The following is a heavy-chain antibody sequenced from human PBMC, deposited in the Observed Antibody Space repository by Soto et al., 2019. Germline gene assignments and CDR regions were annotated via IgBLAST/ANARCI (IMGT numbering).Heavy chain of an antibody. CDR2: ISYDGSNK. CDR3: ARDLRSGSYYHSYALEV. J-gene: IGHJ6*02. Sequence: PVGSLRLSCAASGFTFSSYAMHWVRQAPGKGLEWVAVISYDGSNKYYADSVKGRFTISRDNSKNTLYLQMNSLRAEDTAVYYCARDLRSGSYYHSYALEVCCQGTTVTV. CDR1: GFTFSSYA. D-gene: IGHD1-26*01. V-gene: IGHV3-30-3*01.